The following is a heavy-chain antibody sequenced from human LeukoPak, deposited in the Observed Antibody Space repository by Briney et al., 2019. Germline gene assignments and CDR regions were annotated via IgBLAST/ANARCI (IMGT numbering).Heavy chain of an antibody. CDR3: AVCSVTGRAFDI. V-gene: IGHV4-4*07. CDR1: GGSISSYY. Sequence: SETLSLTXTVSGGSISSYYWSWIRQTAGKGLEWIGRIYTSGSTNYNPSLKSRVTVSVDTSKNQFSLKLSSVTAADTAVYYCAVCSVTGRAFDIWGQGTMVTVSS. J-gene: IGHJ3*02. D-gene: IGHD3-10*02. CDR2: IYTSGST.